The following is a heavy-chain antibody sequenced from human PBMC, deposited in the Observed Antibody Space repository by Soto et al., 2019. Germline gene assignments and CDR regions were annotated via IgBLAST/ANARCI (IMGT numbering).Heavy chain of an antibody. CDR1: GGSISSGDYY. J-gene: IGHJ6*02. Sequence: QVQLQESGPGLVKPSQTLSLTCTVSGGSISSGDYYWSWIRQPPGKGLEWIGYIYYSGSTYYNPSLKSRVTISVDTSKNQFSLKLSSVTAADTAVYYCARDEGFNRCSGGSCYSPSTYYYGMDVWGQGTTVTVSS. V-gene: IGHV4-30-4*01. D-gene: IGHD2-15*01. CDR3: ARDEGFNRCSGGSCYSPSTYYYGMDV. CDR2: IYYSGST.